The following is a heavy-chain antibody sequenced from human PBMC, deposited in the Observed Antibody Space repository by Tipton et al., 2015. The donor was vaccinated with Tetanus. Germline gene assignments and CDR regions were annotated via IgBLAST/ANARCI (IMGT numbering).Heavy chain of an antibody. CDR1: GYTFSSYH. CDR3: ARERGNRGNAFDT. D-gene: IGHD3-10*01. V-gene: IGHV1-46*01. J-gene: IGHJ3*02. CDR2: INPSGGLT. Sequence: QLVQSGAEVKKPGASVKVSCKTSGYTFSSYHMHWVRQAPGQGLDWMGTINPSGGLTGYAQKFQGRLIMTKDTATTTVYMELQSLTSEDTAVYYCARERGNRGNAFDTWGQGTMVTVSA.